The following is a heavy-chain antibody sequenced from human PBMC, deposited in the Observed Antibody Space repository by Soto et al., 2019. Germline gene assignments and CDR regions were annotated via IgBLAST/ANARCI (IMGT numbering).Heavy chain of an antibody. CDR3: ARGMYSSSPALFDY. CDR1: GYSFPNNG. Sequence: GASVKVSCKASGYSFPNNGMNWVRQAPGQGLEWMGWINAYTGSTNYAQTFQGRVTLTRDTSTTAAYMEMRSIGPDDTAVYYCARGMYSSSPALFDYWGQGTVVTVSS. D-gene: IGHD6-6*01. J-gene: IGHJ4*02. V-gene: IGHV1-18*01. CDR2: INAYTGST.